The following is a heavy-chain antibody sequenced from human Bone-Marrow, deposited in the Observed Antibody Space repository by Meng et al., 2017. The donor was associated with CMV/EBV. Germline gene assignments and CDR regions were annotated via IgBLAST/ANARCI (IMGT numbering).Heavy chain of an antibody. CDR1: EYTFTGYY. V-gene: IGHV1-18*04. Sequence: ASVKVSCKASEYTFTGYYMHWVRQAPGQGLEWMGWISAYNGNTNYAQKLQGRVTMTTDTSTSTAYMELRSLRSDDTAMYYCARDRGFLASNWFDPWGHGTLVTGSS. D-gene: IGHD5-12*01. CDR2: ISAYNGNT. J-gene: IGHJ5*02. CDR3: ARDRGFLASNWFDP.